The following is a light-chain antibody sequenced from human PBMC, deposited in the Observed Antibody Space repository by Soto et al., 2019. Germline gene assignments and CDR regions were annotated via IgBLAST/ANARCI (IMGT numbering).Light chain of an antibody. CDR3: QQYVTSLRT. CDR2: GAS. V-gene: IGKV3-20*01. CDR1: QGIAGNK. Sequence: EIVLTQSPGTLSLSPGERATLSCRASQGIAGNKLARYQQKPGQAPSILIYGASSRPTGIPDSFIGSGSGTDFILTISRLEPEDFAVYYCQQYVTSLRTFGQGTKVEIK. J-gene: IGKJ1*01.